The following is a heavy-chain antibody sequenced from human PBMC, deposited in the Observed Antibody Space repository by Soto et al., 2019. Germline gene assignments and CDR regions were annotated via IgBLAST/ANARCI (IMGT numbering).Heavy chain of an antibody. CDR1: GFTFEDYD. Sequence: EVQLVEAGGGMVRPGGSLRLSCVASGFTFEDYDLSWVRQAPGKGLEWVSGIDWNGGRTGYADSVKGRFTISRDNAKNSVYLQLNNLRAEDTALYYCARGEGGLAFDIWGQGTMVTVSS. D-gene: IGHD3-16*01. CDR3: ARGEGGLAFDI. CDR2: IDWNGGRT. J-gene: IGHJ3*02. V-gene: IGHV3-20*04.